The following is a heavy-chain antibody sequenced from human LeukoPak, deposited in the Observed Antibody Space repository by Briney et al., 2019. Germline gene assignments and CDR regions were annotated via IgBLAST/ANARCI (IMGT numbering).Heavy chain of an antibody. CDR2: INPNSGGT. J-gene: IGHJ5*02. CDR3: ASLSSRIAAAGTEDWFDP. D-gene: IGHD6-13*01. V-gene: IGHV1-2*02. CDR1: GYTFTDYY. Sequence: ASVKVSCKASGYTFTDYYMNWVRQAPGQGLEWMGWINPNSGGTNYAQKFQGRVTMTRDTSISTAYMELSRLRSDDTAVYYCASLSSRIAAAGTEDWFDPWGQGTLVTVSS.